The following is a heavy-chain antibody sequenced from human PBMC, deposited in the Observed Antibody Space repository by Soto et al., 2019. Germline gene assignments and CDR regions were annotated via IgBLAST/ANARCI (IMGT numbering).Heavy chain of an antibody. CDR3: AKFRGYSPREH. V-gene: IGHV3-23*01. Sequence: EVQLLESGGGLVQTGGSLRLSCAASGFTFRSYAMSWVRQAPGKGLEWVSAISGSGGSTYYADSVKGRFTISRDNSKNTLYLQMNSLRAEDTAVYYCAKFRGYSPREHWGQGTLVTVSS. J-gene: IGHJ1*01. CDR2: ISGSGGST. CDR1: GFTFRSYA. D-gene: IGHD5-18*01.